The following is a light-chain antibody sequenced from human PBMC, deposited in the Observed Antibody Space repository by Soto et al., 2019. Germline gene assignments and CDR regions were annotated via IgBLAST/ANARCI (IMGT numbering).Light chain of an antibody. CDR2: AAT. Sequence: EIVMTQSPATLSVSPGERATLSCWASQTVSSNLAWYQQKPGQAPRLLIYAATTRATGIPARFSGSGSGTEFTLTIGSLQSEDFAIYFCQQYNKWPLTFGGGTKVETK. V-gene: IGKV3D-15*01. CDR1: QTVSSN. J-gene: IGKJ4*01. CDR3: QQYNKWPLT.